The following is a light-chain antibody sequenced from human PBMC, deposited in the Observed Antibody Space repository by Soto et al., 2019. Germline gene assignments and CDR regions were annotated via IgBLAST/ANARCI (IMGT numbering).Light chain of an antibody. CDR3: QQYGNSPPYT. Sequence: EIVLTQSPGTLSLSPGERATLSCRASQSVSSSYLAWYQQKPGQAPRLLIYGASSRATGIPDRFSGSGSGTDSPLTISRLEPEDFAFYYCQQYGNSPPYTFGQGTKLEIK. CDR1: QSVSSSY. V-gene: IGKV3-20*01. CDR2: GAS. J-gene: IGKJ2*01.